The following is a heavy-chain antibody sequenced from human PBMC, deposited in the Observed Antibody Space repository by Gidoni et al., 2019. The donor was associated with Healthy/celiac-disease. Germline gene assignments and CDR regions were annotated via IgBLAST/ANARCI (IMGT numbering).Heavy chain of an antibody. CDR2: SILIFGTA. CDR1: GGTVSSYA. D-gene: IGHD6-6*01. V-gene: IGHV1-69*01. CDR3: ARDPSSSSFNWFDP. J-gene: IGHJ5*02. Sequence: QVQLVQSGAEVKKPGSSVKVSCKASGGTVSSYAISWVRQAPGQGLEWMGGSILIFGTANYAQKCQGRVTITADESTSTAYMELSSLRSEDTAVYYCARDPSSSSFNWFDPWGQGTLVTVSS.